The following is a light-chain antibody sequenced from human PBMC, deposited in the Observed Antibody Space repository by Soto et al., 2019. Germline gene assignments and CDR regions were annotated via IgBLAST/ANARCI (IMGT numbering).Light chain of an antibody. Sequence: VLTQSPGTLSLSPGERATLSCSASQNVNNNYLAWYQQKPGQAPRLLIRGASSRSTGLPDRFSGSGSGTAFTLGISRLEPEDVAVYYCQQYGSSPGTFGQGTKLEIK. J-gene: IGKJ2*01. V-gene: IGKV3-20*01. CDR3: QQYGSSPGT. CDR1: QNVNNNY. CDR2: GAS.